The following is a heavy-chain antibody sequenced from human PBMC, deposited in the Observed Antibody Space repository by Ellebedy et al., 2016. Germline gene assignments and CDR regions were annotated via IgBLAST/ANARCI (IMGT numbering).Heavy chain of an antibody. D-gene: IGHD3-10*01. CDR3: ARIGGVSFGERPIDY. Sequence: GSLRLSCIVSGGSISRYYWSWIRQPPGRGLEWIGNIYYTGTTNYNPSLQSRVTISLDTSKNPFSLRLTPVTAADTAVYYCARIGGVSFGERPIDYWGQGTLVTVSS. V-gene: IGHV4-59*01. CDR2: IYYTGTT. J-gene: IGHJ4*02. CDR1: GGSISRYY.